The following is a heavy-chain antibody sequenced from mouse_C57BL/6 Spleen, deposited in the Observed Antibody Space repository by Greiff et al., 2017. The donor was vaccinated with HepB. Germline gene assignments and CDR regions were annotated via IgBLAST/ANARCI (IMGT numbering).Heavy chain of an antibody. V-gene: IGHV1-81*01. J-gene: IGHJ3*01. Sequence: VQLQQSGAELARPGASVKLSCKASGYTFTSYGISWVKQRTGQGLEWIGEIYPRSGNTYYNEKFKGKATLTADKSSSTAYMELRSLTSEDSAVYFCAREGDSSGHFAYWGQGTLVTVSA. CDR2: IYPRSGNT. CDR3: AREGDSSGHFAY. D-gene: IGHD3-2*02. CDR1: GYTFTSYG.